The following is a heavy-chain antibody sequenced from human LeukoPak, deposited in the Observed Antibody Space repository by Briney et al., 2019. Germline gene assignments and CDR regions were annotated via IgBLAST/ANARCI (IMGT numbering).Heavy chain of an antibody. Sequence: PGGSLRLSCAASGFTVSSNYMSWVRQAPGKGLEWVSVIYSGGSTYYADCVKGRFTISRDNSKNTLYLQMSSLRTADTAVYYCARDVGDEGNYWGQGTLVTVSS. CDR3: ARDVGDEGNY. CDR1: GFTVSSNY. J-gene: IGHJ4*02. V-gene: IGHV3-53*01. CDR2: IYSGGST. D-gene: IGHD3-16*01.